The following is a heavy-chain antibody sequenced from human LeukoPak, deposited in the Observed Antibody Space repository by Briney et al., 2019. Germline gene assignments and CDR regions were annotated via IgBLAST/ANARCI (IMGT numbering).Heavy chain of an antibody. CDR3: ARQVFSSYVFDY. Sequence: ASVNVSCKASGSAFTDYYMFWVRQAPGQGLESMGWINPNSGGTNYAQKFQGRVTMTRDTSMSTAYMELSRLTSDDTAVYYCARQVFSSYVFDYWGQGALVTVSS. V-gene: IGHV1-2*02. D-gene: IGHD6-6*01. CDR1: GSAFTDYY. CDR2: INPNSGGT. J-gene: IGHJ4*02.